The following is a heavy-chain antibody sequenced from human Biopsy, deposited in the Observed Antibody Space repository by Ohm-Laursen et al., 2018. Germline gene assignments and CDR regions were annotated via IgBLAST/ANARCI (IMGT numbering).Heavy chain of an antibody. CDR2: ISHTGYT. CDR3: ARGSNEYGGLYFPH. Sequence: TLFLTCTVSGGSFTGHYWTWIRQPPGKELEWIGHISHTGYTSYKSSLKSRVTISLDTSRKHFSLRLTSLAAADTAVYYCARGSNEYGGLYFPHWGQGTLVTVSS. J-gene: IGHJ1*01. V-gene: IGHV4-59*11. CDR1: GGSFTGHY. D-gene: IGHD4-23*01.